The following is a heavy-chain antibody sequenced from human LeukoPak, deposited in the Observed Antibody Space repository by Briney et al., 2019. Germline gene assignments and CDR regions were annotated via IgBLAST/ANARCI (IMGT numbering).Heavy chain of an antibody. V-gene: IGHV4-34*01. D-gene: IGHD4-17*01. Sequence: SETMSLACALYGGSFSNYYLSWVRQPPGKGLEWIGEITHHGSTNYNPSLKSRVTILVDTSKSQFSLRLTAVAAADTAVYYCAPIFGDYSDFDSWGQGTLVTVSS. J-gene: IGHJ4*02. CDR1: GGSFSNYY. CDR3: APIFGDYSDFDS. CDR2: ITHHGST.